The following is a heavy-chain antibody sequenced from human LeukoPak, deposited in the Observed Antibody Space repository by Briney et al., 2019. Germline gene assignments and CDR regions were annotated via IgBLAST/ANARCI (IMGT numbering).Heavy chain of an antibody. CDR3: ARTLYYYDSSGYYPGY. J-gene: IGHJ4*02. D-gene: IGHD3-22*01. V-gene: IGHV3-33*08. CDR2: IWYGGSNK. Sequence: GGSLRLSCAASGFTFSSYGMHWVRQAPGKGLEWVAIIWYGGSNKYYANSVKGRFTISRDNSKNTLYLQMNSLRAEDTAVYYCARTLYYYDSSGYYPGYWGQGTLVTVSS. CDR1: GFTFSSYG.